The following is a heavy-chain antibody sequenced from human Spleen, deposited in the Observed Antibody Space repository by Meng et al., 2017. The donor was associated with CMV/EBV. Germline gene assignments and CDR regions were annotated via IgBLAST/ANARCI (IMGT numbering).Heavy chain of an antibody. J-gene: IGHJ5*02. CDR3: ATGSRSTVTLGLDL. Sequence: SVKVSCKASGGTFSSYAISWVRQAPGQGLEWLGGIIPLLRKTNYAQNFQGRVTITTDESTSTAYMELSSLRSEDTAVYYCATGSRSTVTLGLDLWGQGTLVTVSS. CDR1: GGTFSSYA. D-gene: IGHD4-23*01. CDR2: IIPLLRKT. V-gene: IGHV1-69*05.